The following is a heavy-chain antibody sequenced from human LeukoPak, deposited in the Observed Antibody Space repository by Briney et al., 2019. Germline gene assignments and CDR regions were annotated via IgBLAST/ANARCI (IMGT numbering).Heavy chain of an antibody. CDR3: ARTTEAHSWRTRYYDYYMDV. J-gene: IGHJ6*03. CDR1: GYSISSGYY. CDR2: IYHSGST. Sequence: PSETLSLTCTVSGYSISSGYYWGWIRQPPGKGLEWIGSIYHSGSTNYNPSLKSRVTMSVDTSKNQFSLKLSSVTAADTAVYYCARTTEAHSWRTRYYDYYMDVWGKGTTVTVSS. D-gene: IGHD6-13*01. V-gene: IGHV4-38-2*02.